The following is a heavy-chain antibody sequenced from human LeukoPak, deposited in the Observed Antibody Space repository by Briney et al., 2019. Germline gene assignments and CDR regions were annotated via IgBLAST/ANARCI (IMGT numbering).Heavy chain of an antibody. J-gene: IGHJ5*02. V-gene: IGHV1-18*01. Sequence: ASVKVSCKASGYTFTSYGISWVRQAPGQGLEWMGWISAYNGNTNYAQKLQGRVTITADKSTSTAYMELSSLRSEDTAVYHCARGEELEPWGQGTLVTVSS. CDR3: ARGEELEP. D-gene: IGHD1-1*01. CDR1: GYTFTSYG. CDR2: ISAYNGNT.